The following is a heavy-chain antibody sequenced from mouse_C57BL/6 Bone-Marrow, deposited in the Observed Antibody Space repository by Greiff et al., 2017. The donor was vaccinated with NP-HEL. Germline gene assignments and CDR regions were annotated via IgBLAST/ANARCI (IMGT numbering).Heavy chain of an antibody. CDR3: ARSVAQATSRNYFDY. Sequence: QVQLKESVAELAKPGASVKLSCKASGYTFTSYWMHWVKQRPGQGLEWIGYINPSSGYTKYNQKFKDKATLTADKSSSTAYMQLSSLTYEDSAVYYCARSVAQATSRNYFDYWGQGTTLTVSS. CDR2: INPSSGYT. CDR1: GYTFTSYW. J-gene: IGHJ2*01. D-gene: IGHD3-2*02. V-gene: IGHV1-7*01.